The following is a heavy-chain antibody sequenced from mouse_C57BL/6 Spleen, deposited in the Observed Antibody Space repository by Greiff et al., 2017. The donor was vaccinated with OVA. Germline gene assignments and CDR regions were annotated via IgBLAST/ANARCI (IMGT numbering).Heavy chain of an antibody. CDR2: IDPNSGGT. J-gene: IGHJ4*01. Sequence: QVQLKQPGAELVKPGASVKLSCKASGYTFTSYWMHWVKQRPGRGLEWIGRIDPNSGGTKYNEKFKSKATLTVDKPSSTAYMQLSSLTSEDSAVYYCARPCDYDSYYYAMDYWGQGTSVTVSS. CDR3: ARPCDYDSYYYAMDY. D-gene: IGHD2-4*01. V-gene: IGHV1-72*01. CDR1: GYTFTSYW.